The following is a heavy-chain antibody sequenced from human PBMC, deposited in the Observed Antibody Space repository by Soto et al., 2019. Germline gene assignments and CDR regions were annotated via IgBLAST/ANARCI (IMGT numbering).Heavy chain of an antibody. D-gene: IGHD3-22*01. CDR1: GFTFDDYT. V-gene: IGHV3-43*01. Sequence: GGSLRLSCAASGFTFDDYTMHWVRQAPGKGLEWVSLISWDGGSTYYADSVKGRFTISRDNSKNSLYLQMNSLRTEDTALYYCAKDTQDYYDSSGYLSWSYGMDVWGQGTTVTVS. J-gene: IGHJ6*02. CDR3: AKDTQDYYDSSGYLSWSYGMDV. CDR2: ISWDGGST.